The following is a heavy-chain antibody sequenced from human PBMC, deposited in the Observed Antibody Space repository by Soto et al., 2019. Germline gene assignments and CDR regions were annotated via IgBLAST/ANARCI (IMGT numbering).Heavy chain of an antibody. CDR3: ARALGSRGPNYGMDV. J-gene: IGHJ6*02. Sequence: QVQLQESGPGLVKPSETLSLTCTVSGGSISSYYWSWIRQPPGKGLEWIGYIYYSGSTNYNPSLKRRVTISVDTSKNQFSLKLSSVTAADTAVYYCARALGSRGPNYGMDVWGQGTTVTVSS. D-gene: IGHD3-10*01. V-gene: IGHV4-59*01. CDR2: IYYSGST. CDR1: GGSISSYY.